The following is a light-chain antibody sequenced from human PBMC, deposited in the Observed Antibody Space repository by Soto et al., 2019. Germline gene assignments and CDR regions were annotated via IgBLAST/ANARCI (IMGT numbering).Light chain of an antibody. CDR3: QQSYSTPFT. J-gene: IGKJ3*01. V-gene: IGKV1-39*01. CDR2: GAS. CDR1: QSITTS. Sequence: DIQMTQAPSSLSASVGDRVTITCRASQSITTSLSWYQQKPGKAPKVLIYGASSFQGGVPSRFSGSGSGTDFTLTISSLQPEDFAAYYCQQSYSTPFTFGPGTRVDVK.